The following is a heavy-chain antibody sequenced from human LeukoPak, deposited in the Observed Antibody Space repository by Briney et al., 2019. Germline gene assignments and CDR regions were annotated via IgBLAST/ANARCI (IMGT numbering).Heavy chain of an antibody. V-gene: IGHV3-74*01. J-gene: IGHJ4*02. D-gene: IGHD3-16*01. CDR1: GFTFSSYW. CDR2: IHLDGRTT. Sequence: GGPLRLSCAASGFTFSSYWMHWVRQSPGKGLVWVSRIHLDGRTTNYADSVKGRFTVSRDNAKNILYLQMDSLRPDDTAVYYCARGGSPSGHWGQGTLVTVSS. CDR3: ARGGSPSGH.